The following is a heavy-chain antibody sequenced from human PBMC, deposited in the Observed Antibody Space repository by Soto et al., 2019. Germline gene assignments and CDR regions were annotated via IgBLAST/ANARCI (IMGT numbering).Heavy chain of an antibody. CDR2: INPNSGGT. J-gene: IGHJ3*02. V-gene: IGHV1-2*04. CDR1: GYTFTGYY. D-gene: IGHD2-2*01. CDR3: ARQSSTREVDAFDI. Sequence: ASVKVSCKASGYTFTGYYMHWVRQAPGQGLEWMGWINPNSGGTNYAQKFQGWVTMTRDTSISTAYMELSRLRSDDTAVYYCARQSSTREVDAFDIWGPGTMVTVSS.